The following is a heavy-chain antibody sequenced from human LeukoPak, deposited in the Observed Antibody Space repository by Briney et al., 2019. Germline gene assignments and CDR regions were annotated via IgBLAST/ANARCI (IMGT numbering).Heavy chain of an antibody. CDR2: INPNSGGT. V-gene: IGHV1-2*04. CDR3: ARFRGSYYGMDV. J-gene: IGHJ6*02. D-gene: IGHD1-26*01. Sequence: ASVKASCKASGYTFTGYYMHWVRQAPGQGLEWMGWINPNSGGTNYAQKFQGWVTMTRDTSISTAYMELSRLRSEDTAVYYCARFRGSYYGMDVWGQGTTVTVSS. CDR1: GYTFTGYY.